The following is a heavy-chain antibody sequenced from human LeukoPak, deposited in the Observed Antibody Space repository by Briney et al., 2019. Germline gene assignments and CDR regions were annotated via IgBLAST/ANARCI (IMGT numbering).Heavy chain of an antibody. Sequence: PGRSLRLSCAASGFTFDDYAMHWVRQAPGKGLEWVSYISSSSSTIYYADSVKGRFTISRDNAKNSLYLQMNSLRAEDTAVYYCARTGPEGFDYWGQGTLVTVSS. J-gene: IGHJ4*02. V-gene: IGHV3-48*04. CDR2: ISSSSSTI. D-gene: IGHD1-14*01. CDR3: ARTGPEGFDY. CDR1: GFTFDDYA.